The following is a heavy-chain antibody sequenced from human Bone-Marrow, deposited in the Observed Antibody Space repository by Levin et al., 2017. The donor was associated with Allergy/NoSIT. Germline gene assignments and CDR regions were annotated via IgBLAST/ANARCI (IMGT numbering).Heavy chain of an antibody. D-gene: IGHD3-9*01. Sequence: PGGSLRLSCAASGLTFSSSWMHWVRQAPGKGLEWVSRINANGNTRDYADSVKGRFTISRDNAKNTLYLQMNSLRVEDTAVYYCARGLTGYYGNFDYWGQGTLVTVSS. J-gene: IGHJ4*02. CDR2: INANGNTR. CDR3: ARGLTGYYGNFDY. CDR1: GLTFSSSW. V-gene: IGHV3-74*01.